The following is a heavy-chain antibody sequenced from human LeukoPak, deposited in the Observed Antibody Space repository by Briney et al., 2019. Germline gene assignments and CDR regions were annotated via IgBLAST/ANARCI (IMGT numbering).Heavy chain of an antibody. V-gene: IGHV4-30-2*01. D-gene: IGHD3-10*01. CDR1: GGSISSGGYS. CDR3: ARDRGTPPYAFDI. J-gene: IGHJ3*02. Sequence: SETLSLTCAVSGGSISSGGYSWSWIRQPPGTGLEWIGYIYHSGSTYYNPSLKSRVTISVDRSKNQFSLKLSSVTAADTAVYYCARDRGTPPYAFDIWGQGTMVTVSS. CDR2: IYHSGST.